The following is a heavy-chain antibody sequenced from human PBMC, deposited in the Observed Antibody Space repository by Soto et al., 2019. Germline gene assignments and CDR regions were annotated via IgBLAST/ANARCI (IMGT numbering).Heavy chain of an antibody. CDR1: GFTFSSYT. V-gene: IGHV3-23*01. D-gene: IGHD3-22*01. CDR2: ISGNGEST. Sequence: EVQLLESGGGLVQPGGSLRLSCAASGFTFSSYTMTWVRQAPGKGPEWVSSISGNGESTKYADSVKGRFTISRDNSKNTLYLPIHGLRAEDTAAYYCARSRIVMIVVVVPYVFDSWGQGALVTVSS. J-gene: IGHJ4*02. CDR3: ARSRIVMIVVVVPYVFDS.